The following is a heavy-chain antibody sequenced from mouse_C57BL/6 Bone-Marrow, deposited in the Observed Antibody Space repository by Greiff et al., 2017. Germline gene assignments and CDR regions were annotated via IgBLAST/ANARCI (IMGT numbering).Heavy chain of an antibody. Sequence: EVQLQQSGPELVKPGASVKISCKASGYSFTGYYMNWVKQSPEKSLEWIGEINPSTGGTTYNKKFKAKATLTVDKSSSTAYMQLKSLTSEDSAVYYCARRRGILPGDYWGQGTTLTVSS. CDR3: ARRRGILPGDY. J-gene: IGHJ2*01. CDR1: GYSFTGYY. CDR2: INPSTGGT. V-gene: IGHV1-42*01. D-gene: IGHD1-1*01.